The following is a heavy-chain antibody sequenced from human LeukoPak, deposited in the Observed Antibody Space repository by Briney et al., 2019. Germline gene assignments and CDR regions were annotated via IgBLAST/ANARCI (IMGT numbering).Heavy chain of an antibody. CDR2: IIPILGIA. CDR3: APTAGGVADP. V-gene: IGHV1-69*02. J-gene: IGHJ5*02. CDR1: GYTFTAYF. D-gene: IGHD3-16*01. Sequence: ASVKVSCKASGYTFTAYFMHWVRQAPGQGLEWMGRIIPILGIANYAQKFQGRVTITADKSTSTAYMELSSLRSEDTAVYYCAPTAGGVADPWGQGTLVTVSS.